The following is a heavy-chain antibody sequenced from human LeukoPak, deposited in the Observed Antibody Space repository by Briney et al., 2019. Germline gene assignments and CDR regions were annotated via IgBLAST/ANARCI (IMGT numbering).Heavy chain of an antibody. V-gene: IGHV3-30-3*01. D-gene: IGHD2-15*01. J-gene: IGHJ4*02. CDR3: AKDFKWSFDY. CDR2: ISYDGSNK. Sequence: GGSLRLSCAASGFTFSSYAMHWVRQAPGKGLEWVAVISYDGSNKYYADSVRGRFTVSRDTFKNTLYLQMNSLRPEDTAVYYCAKDFKWSFDYWGQGTLVTVSS. CDR1: GFTFSSYA.